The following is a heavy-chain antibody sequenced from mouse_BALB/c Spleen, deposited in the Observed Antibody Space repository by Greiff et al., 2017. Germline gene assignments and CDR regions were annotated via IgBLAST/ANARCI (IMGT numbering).Heavy chain of an antibody. CDR3: ARQDGTFDY. J-gene: IGHJ2*01. CDR2: ISYSGST. Sequence: DVQLQESGPGLVKPSQSLSLTCTVTGYSITSDYAWNWIRQFPGNKLEWMGYISYSGSTSYNPSLKSRISITRDTSKNQFFLQLNSVTTEDTATYYCARQDGTFDYWGQGTTLTVSS. V-gene: IGHV3-2*02. D-gene: IGHD2-3*01. CDR1: GYSITSDYA.